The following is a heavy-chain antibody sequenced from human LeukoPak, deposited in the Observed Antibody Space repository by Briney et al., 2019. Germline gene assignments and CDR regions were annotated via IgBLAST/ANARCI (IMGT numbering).Heavy chain of an antibody. J-gene: IGHJ5*02. CDR3: ARSIAVAGFNWFDP. CDR2: INHSGST. D-gene: IGHD6-19*01. V-gene: IGHV4-34*01. Sequence: SETLSLTCAVYGGSFSTYYWSWIRQPPGKGLEWIGEINHSGSTNYNPSLKSRVTISVDTSKNQFSLKLSSVTAADTAVYYCARSIAVAGFNWFDPWGQGTLVTVSS. CDR1: GGSFSTYY.